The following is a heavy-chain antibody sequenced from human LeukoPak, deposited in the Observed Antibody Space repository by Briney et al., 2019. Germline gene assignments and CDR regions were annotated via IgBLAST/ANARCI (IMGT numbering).Heavy chain of an antibody. CDR2: IIPIFGTA. CDR3: ASAGYYYGSGSYYNGPFDY. J-gene: IGHJ4*02. D-gene: IGHD3-10*01. V-gene: IGHV1-69*05. CDR1: GGTFSSYA. Sequence: GASVKVSCKASGGTFSSYAISWVRQAPGQGHEWMGRIIPIFGTANYAQKFQGRVTITTDESTSTAYMELSSLRSEDTAVYYCASAGYYYGSGSYYNGPFDYWGQGTLVTVSS.